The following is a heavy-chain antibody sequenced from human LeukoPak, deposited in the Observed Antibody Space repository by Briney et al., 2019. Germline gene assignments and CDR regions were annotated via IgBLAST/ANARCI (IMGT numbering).Heavy chain of an antibody. Sequence: GGSLRLSCAASGITFSNYAMSWVRQAPGKGLEWVSYISSSSSTIYYADSVKGRFTISRDNAKNSLYLQMNSLRAEDTAVYYCARGGKQWLVRGNWFDPWGQGTLVTVSS. V-gene: IGHV3-48*04. CDR1: GITFSNYA. CDR3: ARGGKQWLVRGNWFDP. D-gene: IGHD6-19*01. J-gene: IGHJ5*02. CDR2: ISSSSSTI.